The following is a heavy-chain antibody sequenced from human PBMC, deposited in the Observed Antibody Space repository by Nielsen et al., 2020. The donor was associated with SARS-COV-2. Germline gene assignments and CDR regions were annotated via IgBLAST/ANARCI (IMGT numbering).Heavy chain of an antibody. CDR1: GYSFSRDP. D-gene: IGHD3-10*01. CDR3: ARENSGPGGTASYGMDL. CDR2: IDTNIGKP. J-gene: IGHJ6*02. Sequence: ASVKVSCKASGYSFSRDPMNWVRQAPGQGLEWMGWIDTNIGKPTPAQGFTGRFVFTSDTSVSTASLQISTLRAEDTAVYYCARENSGPGGTASYGMDLWGQGTTVTVSS. V-gene: IGHV7-4-1*02.